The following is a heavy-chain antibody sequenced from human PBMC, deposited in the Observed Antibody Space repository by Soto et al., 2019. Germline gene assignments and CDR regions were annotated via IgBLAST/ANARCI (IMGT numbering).Heavy chain of an antibody. CDR1: GGTFSSYA. V-gene: IGHV1-69*13. D-gene: IGHD6-19*01. CDR2: IIPIFGTA. J-gene: IGHJ4*02. CDR3: AKPPPGYSSGWYAY. Sequence: SVKVSCKASGGTFSSYAISWVLQAPGQGLEWMGGIIPIFGTANYAQKFQGRVTITADESTSTAYMELSSLRSEDTAVYYCAKPPPGYSSGWYAYWGQGTLVTVSS.